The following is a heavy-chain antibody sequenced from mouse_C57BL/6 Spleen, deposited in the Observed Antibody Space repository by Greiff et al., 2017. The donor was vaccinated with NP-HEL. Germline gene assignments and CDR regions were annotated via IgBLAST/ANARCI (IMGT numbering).Heavy chain of an antibody. Sequence: QVHVKQSGPGLVAPSQSLSITCTVSGFSLTSYGVDWVRQSPGKGLEWLGVIWGVGSTNYNLALKSRLSISKDNSKSQVFLKMNSLQTDDTAMYYCATLRAWFAYWGQGTLVTVSA. D-gene: IGHD1-1*01. CDR3: ATLRAWFAY. CDR1: GFSLTSYG. CDR2: IWGVGST. J-gene: IGHJ3*01. V-gene: IGHV2-6*01.